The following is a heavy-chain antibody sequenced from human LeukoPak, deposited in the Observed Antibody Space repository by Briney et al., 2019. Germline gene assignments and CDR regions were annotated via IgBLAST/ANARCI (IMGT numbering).Heavy chain of an antibody. CDR3: ARGDTMIRGVIAF. J-gene: IGHJ4*02. D-gene: IGHD3-10*01. V-gene: IGHV4-39*07. Sequence: SQTLSLTCTVSGDSISTSSYYWGWIRQPPGKGLEWIGSMYHRGSTYYNPSLKSRVTISVDTSKNQFSLKLSSVTAADTAAYYCARGDTMIRGVIAFWGQGTLVTVSS. CDR1: GDSISTSSYY. CDR2: MYHRGST.